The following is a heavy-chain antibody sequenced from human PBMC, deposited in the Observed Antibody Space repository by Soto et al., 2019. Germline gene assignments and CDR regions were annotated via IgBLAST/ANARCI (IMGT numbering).Heavy chain of an antibody. D-gene: IGHD2-21*02. J-gene: IGHJ4*02. Sequence: ASVKVSCKASGYTFTSYYMHWVRQAPGQGLEWMGIINPSGGSTSYAQKFQGRVTMTRDTSTSTVYMELSSLRSEDTAVYYCARGTDPAYCGGDCYYFDYWGQGTLVTVSS. V-gene: IGHV1-46*01. CDR2: INPSGGST. CDR1: GYTFTSYY. CDR3: ARGTDPAYCGGDCYYFDY.